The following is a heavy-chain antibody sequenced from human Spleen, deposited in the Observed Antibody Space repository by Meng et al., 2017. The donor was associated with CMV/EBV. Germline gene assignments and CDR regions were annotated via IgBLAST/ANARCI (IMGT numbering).Heavy chain of an antibody. V-gene: IGHV4-34*01. Sequence: SQTLSLTCAVYGGSFSGYYWSWIRQPPGKGLEWIGEINHSGSTNYNPSLKSRVTISVDTSKNQFSLKLSSVTAADTAVYYCARDYCSSTSCSRNYYYYYGMDVWGQGTTVTVSS. J-gene: IGHJ6*02. CDR1: GGSFSGYY. CDR3: ARDYCSSTSCSRNYYYYYGMDV. D-gene: IGHD2-2*01. CDR2: INHSGST.